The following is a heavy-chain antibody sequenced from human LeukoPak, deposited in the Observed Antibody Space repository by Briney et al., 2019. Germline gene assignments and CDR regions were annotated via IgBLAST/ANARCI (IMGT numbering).Heavy chain of an antibody. Sequence: ASVKVSCKASGYTFTSYYMHWVRQAPGQGLEWMGIINPSYGSTSYARKSQGRVTMTRDTSTSTVYMELSSLRSEDTAVYYCAREEYDAAAGTKYFQHWGQGTLVTASS. J-gene: IGHJ1*01. V-gene: IGHV1-46*01. CDR2: INPSYGST. D-gene: IGHD6-13*01. CDR1: GYTFTSYY. CDR3: AREEYDAAAGTKYFQH.